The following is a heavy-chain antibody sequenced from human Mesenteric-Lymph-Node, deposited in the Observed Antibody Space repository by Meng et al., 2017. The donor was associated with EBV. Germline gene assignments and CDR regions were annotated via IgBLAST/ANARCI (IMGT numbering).Heavy chain of an antibody. Sequence: LRGSGPGLVKPSETLSLTCTVSGGSISNSNFYWGWIRQPPGKGLEWIGSIFHSGSTYYNPSLKSRVTVSVDTSKNQFSLKLNSVTTADTAMYYCARPRRWLQSEFDFWGPGTLVTVSS. CDR3: ARPRRWLQSEFDF. D-gene: IGHD5-24*01. J-gene: IGHJ4*02. V-gene: IGHV4-39*01. CDR2: IFHSGST. CDR1: GGSISNSNFY.